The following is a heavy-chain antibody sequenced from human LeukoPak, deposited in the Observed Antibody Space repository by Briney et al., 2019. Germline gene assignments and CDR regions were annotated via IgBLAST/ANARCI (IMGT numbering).Heavy chain of an antibody. CDR2: ISAYNGNT. CDR3: ARVPYYDILTGYHPYYFDY. CDR1: GYTFTSYG. J-gene: IGHJ4*02. V-gene: IGHV1-18*01. D-gene: IGHD3-9*01. Sequence: ASVKVSCKASGYTFTSYGISWVRQAPGQGLEWMGWISAYNGNTNYAQKLQGRVTMTTDTSTSTAYMELRSLRSDDTAVYYCARVPYYDILTGYHPYYFDYWGQGTLVTVSS.